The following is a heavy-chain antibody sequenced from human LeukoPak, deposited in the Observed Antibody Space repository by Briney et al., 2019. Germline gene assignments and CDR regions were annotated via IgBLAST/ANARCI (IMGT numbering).Heavy chain of an antibody. D-gene: IGHD3-10*01. Sequence: SETLSLTCTVSGGSISSSSYYWGWIRQPPGKGLEWIGSIYYSGSTYYNPSLKSRVTISVDTSKNQFSLKLSSVTAADTAVYYCARDAGWFGYYFDYWGQGTLVTVSS. CDR1: GGSISSSSYY. V-gene: IGHV4-39*07. J-gene: IGHJ4*02. CDR2: IYYSGST. CDR3: ARDAGWFGYYFDY.